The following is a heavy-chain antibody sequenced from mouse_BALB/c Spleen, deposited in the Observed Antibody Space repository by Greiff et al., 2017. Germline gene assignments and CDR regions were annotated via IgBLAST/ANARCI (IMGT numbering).Heavy chain of an antibody. V-gene: IGHV5-12-1*01. CDR1: GFAFSSYD. CDR3: ARENGSWFAY. CDR2: ISSGGGST. J-gene: IGHJ3*01. Sequence: EVHLVESGGGLVKPGGSLKLSCAASGFAFSSYDMSWVRQTPEKRLEWVAYISSGGGSTYYPDTVKGRFTISRDNAKNTLYLQMSSLKSEDTAMYYCARENGSWFAYWGQGTLVTVSA.